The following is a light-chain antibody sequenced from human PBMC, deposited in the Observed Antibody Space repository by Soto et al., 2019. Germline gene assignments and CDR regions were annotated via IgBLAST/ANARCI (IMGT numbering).Light chain of an antibody. Sequence: EIVLTQSPGTLSLSPGERATLSCRASQSVDSTYLAWYQQKPGQAPRLLIYAASIRAAGIPDRFSGSGSGTDFTLTISRLEPEDFAVYYCQQYDTSPPLYTFGQGTKLEIK. J-gene: IGKJ2*01. CDR1: QSVDSTY. V-gene: IGKV3-20*01. CDR2: AAS. CDR3: QQYDTSPPLYT.